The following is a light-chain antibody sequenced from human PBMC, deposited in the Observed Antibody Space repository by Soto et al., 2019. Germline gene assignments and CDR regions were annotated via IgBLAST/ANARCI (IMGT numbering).Light chain of an antibody. CDR2: GAS. V-gene: IGKV3-20*01. J-gene: IGKJ4*01. Sequence: EIVLTQSPVTLSLSPGERATLSCRASQSVSSSYLAWYQQKPGQAPRLLIYGASSRATGIPDRFSGSGSGTDFTLTISRLEPEDFAVYYCQQYGSSPPRLTFGGGTKVDIK. CDR1: QSVSSSY. CDR3: QQYGSSPPRLT.